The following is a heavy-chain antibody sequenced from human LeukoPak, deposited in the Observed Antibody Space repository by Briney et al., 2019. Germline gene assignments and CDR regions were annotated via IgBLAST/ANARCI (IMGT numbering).Heavy chain of an antibody. J-gene: IGHJ4*02. V-gene: IGHV1-18*01. Sequence: ASVKVSCKASGYTFTSYGISWVRQAPGQGLEWMGWISAYNGNTNYAQKFQGRVTTTADKSTSTAYMELSSLRSEDTAVYYCIFAPWDYYDSSGSLFDYWGQGTLVTVSS. CDR2: ISAYNGNT. CDR1: GYTFTSYG. CDR3: IFAPWDYYDSSGSLFDY. D-gene: IGHD3-22*01.